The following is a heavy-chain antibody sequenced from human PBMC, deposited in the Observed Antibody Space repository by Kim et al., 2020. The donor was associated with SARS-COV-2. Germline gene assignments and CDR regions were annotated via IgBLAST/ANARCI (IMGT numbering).Heavy chain of an antibody. CDR1: GGSISSYY. CDR3: ARSDALLWFGESRQHNWFDP. D-gene: IGHD3-10*01. J-gene: IGHJ5*02. CDR2: IYYSGST. V-gene: IGHV4-59*01. Sequence: SETLSLTCTVSGGSISSYYWSWIRQPPGKGLEWIGYIYYSGSTNYNPSLKSRVTISVDTSKNQFSLKLSSVTAADTAVYYCARSDALLWFGESRQHNWFDPWGQGTLVTVSS.